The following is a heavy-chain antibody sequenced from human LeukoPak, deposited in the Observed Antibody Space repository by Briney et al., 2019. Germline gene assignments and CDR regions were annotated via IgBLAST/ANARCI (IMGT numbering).Heavy chain of an antibody. D-gene: IGHD2-2*02. V-gene: IGHV3-33*06. J-gene: IGHJ4*02. CDR3: AKDYFSCTSWYREIPVFLFDH. CDR2: IWYDGGNK. CDR1: GFTFSSYG. Sequence: GGSLRLSCAASGFTFSSYGMHWVRQAPGKGLEWVAVIWYDGGNKYYADSVKGRFTISRDNSKNTLYLRMNSLRAEDTAVYYCAKDYFSCTSWYREIPVFLFDHWGQGTLVTVSS.